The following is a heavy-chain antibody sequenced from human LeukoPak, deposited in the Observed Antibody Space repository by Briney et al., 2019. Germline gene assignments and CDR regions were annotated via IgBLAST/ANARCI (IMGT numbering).Heavy chain of an antibody. V-gene: IGHV1-69*04. Sequence: ASVKVSCKAAGGTFNIYAFSWVRQAPGQGLEWMGRILPFVDITNYAQRFHGTLTITADKATSTASMELSSLNSEDTAFYYCARCKMRPSAREYFDSWGQGTLVTVSS. J-gene: IGHJ4*02. CDR2: ILPFVDIT. CDR3: ARCKMRPSAREYFDS. CDR1: GGTFNIYA. D-gene: IGHD1-26*01.